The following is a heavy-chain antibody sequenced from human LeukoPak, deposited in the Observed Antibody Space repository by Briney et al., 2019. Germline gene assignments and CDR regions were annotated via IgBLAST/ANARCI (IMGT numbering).Heavy chain of an antibody. J-gene: IGHJ3*02. Sequence: SQTLSLTCVISGDSSISKNAWNWVRPGPSGGLECRGRTYYSSKWYSEYAESVKSRITINVDTSKNQFSLQLNSVTPEDTAVYYCARGWARDGFNIWSQGTKVTVSS. CDR1: GDSSISKNA. CDR3: ARGWARDGFNI. CDR2: TYYSSKWYS. D-gene: IGHD6-13*01. V-gene: IGHV6-1*01.